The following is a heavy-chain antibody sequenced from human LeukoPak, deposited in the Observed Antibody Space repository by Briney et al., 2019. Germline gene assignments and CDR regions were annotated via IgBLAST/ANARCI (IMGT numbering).Heavy chain of an antibody. CDR2: LYHSGST. D-gene: IGHD3-10*01. V-gene: IGHV4-34*01. CDR3: ARGRYYSGSGSYSDY. CDR1: GGSFSGYY. Sequence: SETLSLTCAVYGGSFSGYYWSWIRQPPGKGLEWIGELYHSGSTNYNPSLKSRVTISVDTSKNQFTLKLSSVTAADTAVDYCARGRYYSGSGSYSDYWGQGTLVTVSS. J-gene: IGHJ4*02.